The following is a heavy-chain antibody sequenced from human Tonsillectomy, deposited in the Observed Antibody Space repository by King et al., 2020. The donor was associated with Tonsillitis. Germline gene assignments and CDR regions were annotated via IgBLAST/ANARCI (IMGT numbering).Heavy chain of an antibody. J-gene: IGHJ4*02. CDR1: GFTFSHYG. V-gene: IGHV3-30*02. CDR2: IRDDGSNR. CDR3: AGMVYAGDY. D-gene: IGHD2-8*01. Sequence: VQLVESGGGVVQPGGSLRLSRAASGFTFSHYGMHWVRQAPGKGLEWVAFIRDDGSNRQYVDSVKGRFTISRDNSKNTLDLQMNSLRAEDTAVYYCAGMVYAGDYWGQGTLVTVSS.